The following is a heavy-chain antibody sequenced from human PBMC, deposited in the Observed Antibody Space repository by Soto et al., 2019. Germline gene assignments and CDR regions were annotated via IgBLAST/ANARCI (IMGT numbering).Heavy chain of an antibody. CDR2: IYYNVNT. V-gene: IGHV4-59*08. Sequence: QVQLQESGPGLVKPSETLSLTCTVSGGSISSYYWSWVRQPPGRGLEWIGYIYYNVNTNYNPSLKSKVTISLDTSKNQFSLKLSSVTSAHTAVYYCARHETRHGDYDYWGQGPLVTVSS. CDR1: GGSISSYY. J-gene: IGHJ4*02. CDR3: ARHETRHGDYDY. D-gene: IGHD4-17*01.